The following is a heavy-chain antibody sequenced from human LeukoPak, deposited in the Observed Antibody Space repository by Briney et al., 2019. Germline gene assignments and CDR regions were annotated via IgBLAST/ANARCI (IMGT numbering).Heavy chain of an antibody. Sequence: ASGEVSCKAAGYTFTSYGISWVRQAPGQGLEWMGWISAYNGNTNYTQKLQGRGTMTTDTSTSTAYMELRSLRSDDTAVYYCARDGISGWYVGTFDYWGQGTLVTVSS. J-gene: IGHJ4*02. CDR1: GYTFTSYG. CDR3: ARDGISGWYVGTFDY. D-gene: IGHD6-19*01. CDR2: ISAYNGNT. V-gene: IGHV1-18*01.